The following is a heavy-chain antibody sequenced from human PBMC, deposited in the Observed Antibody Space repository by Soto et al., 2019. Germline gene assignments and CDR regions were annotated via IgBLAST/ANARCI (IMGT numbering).Heavy chain of an antibody. V-gene: IGHV3-23*01. CDR3: AKDPSYGWRDV. D-gene: IGHD5-18*01. J-gene: IGHJ6*02. CDR1: GFTFGSYA. Sequence: HPWGSLRLSCAASGFTFGSYAMGWVRQAPGKGLEWVSAISGSGASTYYADSVRGRFTISRDNSKNTLYLQMNSLRAEDTSVYYCAKDPSYGWRDVWGQGTTVTVSS. CDR2: ISGSGAST.